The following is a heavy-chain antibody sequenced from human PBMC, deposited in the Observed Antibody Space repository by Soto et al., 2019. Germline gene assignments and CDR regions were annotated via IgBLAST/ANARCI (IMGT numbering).Heavy chain of an antibody. V-gene: IGHV3-30*18. Sequence: GSLRLSCAASGFTFFSYGMHWVRQAPGKGLEWVAVISYDGSNKYYGDSVKGRFTISRDNSKNTLYLQMNSLRADDTAVYYCAKDRAGDIYVAARSGLDYWGQGTLVTVSS. J-gene: IGHJ4*02. CDR2: ISYDGSNK. D-gene: IGHD3-3*01. CDR3: AKDRAGDIYVAARSGLDY. CDR1: GFTFFSYG.